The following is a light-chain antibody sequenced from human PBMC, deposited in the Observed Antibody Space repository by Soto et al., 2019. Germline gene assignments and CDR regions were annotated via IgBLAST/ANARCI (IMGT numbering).Light chain of an antibody. CDR3: QQYYSYPRT. V-gene: IGKV1-8*01. CDR2: AAS. J-gene: IGKJ1*01. CDR1: QGISSY. Sequence: AIRMTQSPSSLSASTGDRVTITCRASQGISSYLAWYQQKPGKAPKLLIYAASTLQSGVPSRFSGSGSGTDFTLTISCLQSEDFATYYCQQYYSYPRTFDQGTKVDIK.